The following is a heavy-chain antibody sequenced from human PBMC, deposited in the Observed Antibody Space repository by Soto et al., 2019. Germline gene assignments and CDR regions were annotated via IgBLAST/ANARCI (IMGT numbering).Heavy chain of an antibody. J-gene: IGHJ4*02. CDR3: ARDVVVTAILDY. Sequence: SETLSLTCAVSGGSISSINWWSWVRQPPGKGLEWIGEIYHSGSTNYNPSLKRRVTISVDKSKNQFSLKLSSVTAADTAVYYCARDVVVTAILDYWGQGTLVTVSS. D-gene: IGHD2-21*02. V-gene: IGHV4-4*02. CDR1: GGSISSINW. CDR2: IYHSGST.